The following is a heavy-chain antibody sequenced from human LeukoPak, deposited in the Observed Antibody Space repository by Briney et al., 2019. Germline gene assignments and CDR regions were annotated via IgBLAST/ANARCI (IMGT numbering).Heavy chain of an antibody. CDR2: ISGSGGST. Sequence: GGSLRLSCAASGFTFSSYAMSWVRQAPGKGLEWVSAISGSGGSTYYADSVKGRFTISRDNSKNTLYLQMNSLRAEDTAVYYCAKDLRGYGDSRPSCWFDPWGQGTLVTVSS. CDR3: AKDLRGYGDSRPSCWFDP. V-gene: IGHV3-23*01. J-gene: IGHJ5*02. CDR1: GFTFSSYA. D-gene: IGHD4-17*01.